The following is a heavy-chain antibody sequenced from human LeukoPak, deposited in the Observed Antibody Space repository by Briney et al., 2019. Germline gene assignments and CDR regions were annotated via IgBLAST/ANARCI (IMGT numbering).Heavy chain of an antibody. CDR2: ISGSGGST. J-gene: IGHJ5*02. Sequence: PGGSLRLSCAASGFTFSSYAMSWVRQAPGKGLEWVSAISGSGGSTYYADSVKGRFTISRDSSKNTLYLQMNSLRAEDTAVYYCAKGRGTYSSGWYNWFDPWGQGTLVTVSS. CDR3: AKGRGTYSSGWYNWFDP. CDR1: GFTFSSYA. D-gene: IGHD6-19*01. V-gene: IGHV3-23*01.